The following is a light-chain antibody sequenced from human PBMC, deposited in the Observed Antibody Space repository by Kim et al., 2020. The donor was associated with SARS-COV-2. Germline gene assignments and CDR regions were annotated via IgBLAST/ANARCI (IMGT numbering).Light chain of an antibody. J-gene: IGKJ4*01. Sequence: LYHGEKATLSCRASQSISRSYFAWYQQKPGQAPRLLIYGASRRATGIPDRFSGSGSGTDFTLTISSLEPEDFAVYYCKQYGSSPLTFGGGTKVEI. CDR3: KQYGSSPLT. CDR1: QSISRSY. CDR2: GAS. V-gene: IGKV3-20*01.